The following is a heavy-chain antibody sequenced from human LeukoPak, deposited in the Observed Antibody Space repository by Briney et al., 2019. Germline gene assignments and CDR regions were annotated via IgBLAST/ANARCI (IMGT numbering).Heavy chain of an antibody. CDR3: ARRGNPFDY. Sequence: SETLSLTCSVSGYSISSDYYWGWIRQPPGKGLEWIGSIHHSGSTYHNPSLKSRVTISVDTSKNQFSLRVTSVTAADTAVYYCARRGNPFDYWGQGTLVTVSS. V-gene: IGHV4-38-2*02. J-gene: IGHJ4*02. CDR2: IHHSGST. CDR1: GYSISSDYY.